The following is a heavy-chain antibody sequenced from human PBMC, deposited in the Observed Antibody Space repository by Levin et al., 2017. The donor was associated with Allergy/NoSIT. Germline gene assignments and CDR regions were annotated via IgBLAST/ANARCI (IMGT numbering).Heavy chain of an antibody. CDR1: GVSIRSHH. V-gene: IGHV4-59*11. CDR2: MYNNGYT. Sequence: SQTLSLTCTVSGVSIRSHHWSWIRQPPGKGLEWIGYMYNNGYTNDNPSLKSRMTMSLDTSKNQLSLDLRSVTAADTAIYYCARLSTGYSVSDRSTIDYYYQMDVWGKGTTVTVPS. CDR3: ARLSTGYSVSDRSTIDYYYQMDV. D-gene: IGHD2/OR15-2a*01. J-gene: IGHJ6*03.